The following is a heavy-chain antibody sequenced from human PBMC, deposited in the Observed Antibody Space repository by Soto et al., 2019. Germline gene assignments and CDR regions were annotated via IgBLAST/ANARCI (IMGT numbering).Heavy chain of an antibody. J-gene: IGHJ5*02. CDR3: ATGVAGGYSYGSNWFDP. CDR2: MNPNSGNT. D-gene: IGHD5-18*01. V-gene: IGHV1-8*01. CDR1: GYTFTSYD. Sequence: ASVKVSCKASGYTFTSYDINWVRQATGQGLEWMGWMNPNSGNTGYAQKFQGRVTMTRNTSISTAYMELSSLRSEDTAVYYCATGVAGGYSYGSNWFDPWGQGTLVTVSS.